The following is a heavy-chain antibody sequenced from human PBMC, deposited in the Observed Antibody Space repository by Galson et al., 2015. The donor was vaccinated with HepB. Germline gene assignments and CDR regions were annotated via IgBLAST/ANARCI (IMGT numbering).Heavy chain of an antibody. J-gene: IGHJ4*02. D-gene: IGHD2-2*01. CDR3: ARDVQPDF. Sequence: SVKVSCKASGYMFIGYYMHWVRQAPGQGLEWMGRISADSGSTDYAQKFEGRFTMTSDRSISTVYMEWRGLTSDDTAVYYCARDVQPDFWGQGTLVTVST. V-gene: IGHV1-2*06. CDR2: ISADSGST. CDR1: GYMFIGYY.